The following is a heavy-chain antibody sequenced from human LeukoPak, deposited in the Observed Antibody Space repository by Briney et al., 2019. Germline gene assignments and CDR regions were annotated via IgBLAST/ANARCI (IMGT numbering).Heavy chain of an antibody. CDR3: ARGYYYDSSRFDY. D-gene: IGHD3-22*01. CDR1: GGSISSYY. V-gene: IGHV4-4*09. Sequence: SETLSLTCTVSGGSISSYYWSWIRQPPGKGLEWIGYIYTSGSTNYNPSLKSRVTISADTSKNQFSLKLSSVTAADTAVYYCARGYYYDSSRFDYWGQGTLVTVSS. J-gene: IGHJ4*02. CDR2: IYTSGST.